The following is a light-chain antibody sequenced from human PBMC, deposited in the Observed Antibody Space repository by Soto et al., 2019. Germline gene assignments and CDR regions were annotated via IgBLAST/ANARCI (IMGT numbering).Light chain of an antibody. Sequence: QSALTQPRSVSGSPGQSVTISCTGTSGDVGGYNFVSWYQQNPGKVPTLVIFDVSHRPSGVPDRFSGSKSGNTASLTISGLQAEDEADYYCCSYGGSYTWVFGGGTKLTVL. V-gene: IGLV2-11*01. CDR2: DVS. CDR3: CSYGGSYTWV. CDR1: SGDVGGYNF. J-gene: IGLJ2*01.